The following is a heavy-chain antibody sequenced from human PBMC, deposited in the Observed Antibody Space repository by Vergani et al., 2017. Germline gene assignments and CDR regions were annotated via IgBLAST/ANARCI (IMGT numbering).Heavy chain of an antibody. CDR3: AKEVGIQLWVPLSAYDYYGMDV. CDR1: GFTFSSYG. J-gene: IGHJ6*02. V-gene: IGHV3-33*06. CDR2: IWYDGSNK. Sequence: QVQLVESGGGVVQPGRSLSLSCAASGFTFSSYGMHWVRQAPGKGLEWVAFIWYDGSNKYYAASVKGRFTIYRDNSKNTVYLQMNSLRAEDTAVYYCAKEVGIQLWVPLSAYDYYGMDVWGQGTTVTVSS. D-gene: IGHD5-18*01.